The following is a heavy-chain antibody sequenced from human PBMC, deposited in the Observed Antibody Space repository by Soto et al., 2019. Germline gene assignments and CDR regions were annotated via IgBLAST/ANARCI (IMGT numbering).Heavy chain of an antibody. V-gene: IGHV3-30*18. CDR1: GFTFSSYG. CDR2: ISYDGSNK. Sequence: GGSLRLSCAASGFTFSSYGMHWVRQAPGKGLEWVAVISYDGSNKYCADSVKGRFTISRDNSKNTLYLQMNSLRAEDTAVYYCAKDVEALARVGGMDVWGQGTTVTVSS. D-gene: IGHD6-6*01. J-gene: IGHJ6*02. CDR3: AKDVEALARVGGMDV.